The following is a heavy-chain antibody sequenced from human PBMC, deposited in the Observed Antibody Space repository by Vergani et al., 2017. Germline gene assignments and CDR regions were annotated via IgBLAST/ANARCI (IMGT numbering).Heavy chain of an antibody. CDR3: ARQEYCSSTSCYAVDY. D-gene: IGHD2-2*01. J-gene: IGHJ4*02. CDR1: GGSISSSSYY. CDR2: IYYSGST. Sequence: QLQLQESGPGLVKPSETLSLTCTVSGGSISSSSYYWGWIRQPPGKGLEWIGSIYYSGSTYYNPSLKSRVTISVDTSKNQFSRKLSSVTAADTAVYYCARQEYCSSTSCYAVDYWGQGTLVTVSS. V-gene: IGHV4-39*01.